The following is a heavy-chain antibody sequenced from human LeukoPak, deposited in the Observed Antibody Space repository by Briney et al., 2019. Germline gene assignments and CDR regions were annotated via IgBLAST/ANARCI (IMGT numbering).Heavy chain of an antibody. CDR2: ISSSSSYI. CDR1: GFTFSSYS. V-gene: IGHV3-21*01. CDR3: ARRLRYDFWSPNYYFDY. J-gene: IGHJ4*02. Sequence: KTGGSLRLSCAVSGFTFSSYSMNWVRQAPGKGLECVSSISSSSSYIYYADSVKGRFTISRDNAKNSLYLQMNSLRAEDTAVYYCARRLRYDFWSPNYYFDYWGQGTLVTVSS. D-gene: IGHD3-3*01.